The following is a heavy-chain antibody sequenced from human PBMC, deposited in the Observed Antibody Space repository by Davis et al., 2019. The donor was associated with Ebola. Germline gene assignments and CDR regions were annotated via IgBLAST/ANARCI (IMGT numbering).Heavy chain of an antibody. D-gene: IGHD4-17*01. CDR3: ARHGYGDSHFDY. Sequence: GESLKISCAASGFTFSNAWMSWVRQAPGKGLEWVSAISGSGGSTYYADSVKGRFTISRDNSKNTLYLQMNSLRAEDTAVYYCARHGYGDSHFDYWGQGTLVTVSS. V-gene: IGHV3-23*01. J-gene: IGHJ4*02. CDR1: GFTFSNAW. CDR2: ISGSGGST.